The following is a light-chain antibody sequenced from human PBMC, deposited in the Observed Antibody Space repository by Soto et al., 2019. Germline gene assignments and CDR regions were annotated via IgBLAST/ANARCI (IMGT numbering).Light chain of an antibody. CDR1: RSVSNY. J-gene: IGKJ1*01. CDR2: GAS. CDR3: QQYNNWPTWT. Sequence: IVMTQSPGTLSVSPGQRAILSCRASRSVSNYLAWYQQKPGQAPRLLIYGASTRATGIPARFSGSGSGTEFTLTISSLQSEDFAVYYCQQYNNWPTWTFGQGTKVDIK. V-gene: IGKV3-15*01.